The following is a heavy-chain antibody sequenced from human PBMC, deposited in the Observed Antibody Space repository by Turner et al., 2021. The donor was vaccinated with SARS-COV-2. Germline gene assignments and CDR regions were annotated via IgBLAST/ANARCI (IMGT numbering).Heavy chain of an antibody. V-gene: IGHV3-11*01. Sequence: QVQLVASGGGLVKHGGSLRLSCAASGFTFSDYYMSWIRQAPGKGLEWISYISISGSTIYYADSVKGRFTISRDNAKNSLYLQMNSLRAEDTAVYYCASPHEGYYGMDVWGQGTTVTVSS. CDR3: ASPHEGYYGMDV. CDR1: GFTFSDYY. J-gene: IGHJ6*02. CDR2: ISISGSTI.